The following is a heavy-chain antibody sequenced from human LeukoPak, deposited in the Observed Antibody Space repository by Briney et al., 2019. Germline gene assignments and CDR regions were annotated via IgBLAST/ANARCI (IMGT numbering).Heavy chain of an antibody. CDR3: AKDADYYYGSGNSMDV. D-gene: IGHD3-10*01. CDR2: ISSSSSYI. J-gene: IGHJ6*03. V-gene: IGHV3-21*01. Sequence: GGSLRLSCAASGFTFSSYTMNWVRQAPGKGLEWVSSISSSSSYIYYADSVKGRFTISRDNAKNSLYLQMNSLRAEDTAIYYCAKDADYYYGSGNSMDVWGKGTTVTVSS. CDR1: GFTFSSYT.